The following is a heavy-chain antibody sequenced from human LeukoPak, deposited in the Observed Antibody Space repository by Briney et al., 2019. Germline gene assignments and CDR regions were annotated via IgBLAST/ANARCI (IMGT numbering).Heavy chain of an antibody. CDR2: INHSGST. J-gene: IGHJ4*02. CDR1: GGSFSSYY. V-gene: IGHV4-34*01. D-gene: IGHD1-26*01. CDR3: ARAREEYYFDY. Sequence: SETLSLTCAVYGGSFSSYYWSWIRQPPGKWLEWIGEINHSGSTNYNPSLKSRVTISVDTSKNQFSLKLSSVTAADTAVYYCARAREEYYFDYWGQGTLVTVSS.